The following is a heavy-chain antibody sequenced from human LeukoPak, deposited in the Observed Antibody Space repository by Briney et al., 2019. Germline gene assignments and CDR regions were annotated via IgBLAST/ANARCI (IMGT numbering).Heavy chain of an antibody. V-gene: IGHV1-18*01. CDR3: AREKYYDILTGYFP. CDR1: GYTFTSYG. Sequence: GASVKVSCKASGYTFTSYGISWVRQAPGQGLEWMGWISAYNGNTNYAQKLQGRVTMTTDTSTSTAYMELRSLRSDDTAVYYCAREKYYDILTGYFPWGQGTLVTVSS. CDR2: ISAYNGNT. J-gene: IGHJ5*02. D-gene: IGHD3-9*01.